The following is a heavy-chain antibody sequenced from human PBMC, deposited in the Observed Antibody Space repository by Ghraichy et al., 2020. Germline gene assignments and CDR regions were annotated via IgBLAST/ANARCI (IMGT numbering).Heavy chain of an antibody. CDR1: GFHFNNYA. D-gene: IGHD1-20*01. Sequence: GGSLRLSCAASGFHFNNYAMDWVRQAPGKGLDWVSYISSTIAIYYADSVRGRFTISRDNAKNSLYLQMNSLRDEDAAVYYFARDYNWTFDHWGQGALVTVYS. J-gene: IGHJ4*02. CDR2: ISSTIAI. V-gene: IGHV3-48*02. CDR3: ARDYNWTFDH.